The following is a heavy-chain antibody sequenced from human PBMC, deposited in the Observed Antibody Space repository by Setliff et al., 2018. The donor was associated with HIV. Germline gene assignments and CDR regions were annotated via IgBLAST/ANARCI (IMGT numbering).Heavy chain of an antibody. V-gene: IGHV3-30*01. Sequence: PGGSLRLSCGASGFTFRTFAMHWVRQAPGKGLEWVSVITYDGSRKYYADSVKGRFTISRDNSKNTVYLQMDSLRPEDTAVYYCAKGLVIFGALSDWVLDYWGQGTLVTVSS. D-gene: IGHD3-3*02. J-gene: IGHJ4*01. CDR1: GFTFRTFA. CDR2: ITYDGSRK. CDR3: AKGLVIFGALSDWVLDY.